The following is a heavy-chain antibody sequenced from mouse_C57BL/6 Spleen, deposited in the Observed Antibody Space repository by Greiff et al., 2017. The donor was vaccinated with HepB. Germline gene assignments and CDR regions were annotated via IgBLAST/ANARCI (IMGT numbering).Heavy chain of an antibody. CDR3: ARHHYYGSSYDAMDY. D-gene: IGHD1-1*01. CDR2: ISSGSSTI. Sequence: EVHLVESGGGLVKPGGSLKLSCAASGFTFSDYGMHWVRQAPEKGLEWVAYISSGSSTIYYADTVKGRFTISRDNAKNTLFLQMTSLRSEDTAMYYCARHHYYGSSYDAMDYWGQGTSVTVSS. J-gene: IGHJ4*01. V-gene: IGHV5-17*01. CDR1: GFTFSDYG.